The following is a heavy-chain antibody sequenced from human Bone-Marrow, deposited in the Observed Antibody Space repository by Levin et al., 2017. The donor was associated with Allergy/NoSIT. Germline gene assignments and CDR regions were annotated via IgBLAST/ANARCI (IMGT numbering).Heavy chain of an antibody. D-gene: IGHD5-24*01. Sequence: LSLTCAASGFPFSNSWMSWVRQTPGKGLEWVANIKEDGSEKYYVDSVKGRFTISRDNAKNSLYVQMNSLRAEDTAVYYCARDQFRRATIGARWFDPWGQGTLVIVSS. J-gene: IGHJ5*02. CDR1: GFPFSNSW. CDR2: IKEDGSEK. V-gene: IGHV3-7*01. CDR3: ARDQFRRATIGARWFDP.